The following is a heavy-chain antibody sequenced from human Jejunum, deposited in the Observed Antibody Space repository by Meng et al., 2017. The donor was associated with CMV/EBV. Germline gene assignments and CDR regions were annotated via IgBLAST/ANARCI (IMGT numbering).Heavy chain of an antibody. J-gene: IGHJ5*02. CDR2: ISGSSTYI. D-gene: IGHD4-17*01. Sequence: SGFTFTSYSITWVRRAPGKGLEWLSYISGSSTYIYHADSVKGRFTISRDNAKNSVYLQMNGLRAEDAAVYYCARAIDYGDPNWFDTWGQGTLVTVSS. CDR1: GFTFTSYS. CDR3: ARAIDYGDPNWFDT. V-gene: IGHV3-21*01.